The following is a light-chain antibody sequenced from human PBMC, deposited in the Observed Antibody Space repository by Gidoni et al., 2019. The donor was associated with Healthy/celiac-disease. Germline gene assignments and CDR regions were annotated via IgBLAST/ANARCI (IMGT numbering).Light chain of an antibody. CDR1: SSNSGSNT. CDR3: AAWDDSLNGHWV. V-gene: IGLV1-44*01. Sequence: QSVLTQPPSASGTPGQRVTISCSGSSSNSGSNTVNWYQQLPGTAPKLLIYSNNQRPSGVPDRFSGSKSGTSASRAISGLQSEDEADYYCAAWDDSLNGHWVFGGGTKLTVL. J-gene: IGLJ3*02. CDR2: SNN.